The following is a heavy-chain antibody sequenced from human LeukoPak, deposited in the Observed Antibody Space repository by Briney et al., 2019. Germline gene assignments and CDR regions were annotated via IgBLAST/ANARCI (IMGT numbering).Heavy chain of an antibody. CDR2: IRHDGSKK. CDR3: VKDYCRTDGLHI. Sequence: GGSLRLSCAASGFSFSSYGMHWVRQAPGKGLEGVAFIRHDGSKKYYADSVKGRFTISRDNSKNTLYLQMNSLRSEDTAVYYCVKDYCRTDGLHIWGQGTRVTVS. CDR1: GFSFSSYG. D-gene: IGHD2-8*02. J-gene: IGHJ3*02. V-gene: IGHV3-30*02.